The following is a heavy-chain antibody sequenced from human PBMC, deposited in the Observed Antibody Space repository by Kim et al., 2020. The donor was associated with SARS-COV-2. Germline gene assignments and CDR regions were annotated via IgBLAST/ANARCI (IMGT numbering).Heavy chain of an antibody. Sequence: SETLSLTCAVYGGSFSGYYWNWIRQPPGKGLEWIGEINHSGSTNYNPSLKSRVTISVDTSKNQFSLKLSSVTAADTAVYYCARPSYPGYSSSRQRGWFDPWGQGTLVTVSS. CDR1: GGSFSGYY. CDR2: INHSGST. CDR3: ARPSYPGYSSSRQRGWFDP. J-gene: IGHJ5*02. D-gene: IGHD6-13*01. V-gene: IGHV4-34*01.